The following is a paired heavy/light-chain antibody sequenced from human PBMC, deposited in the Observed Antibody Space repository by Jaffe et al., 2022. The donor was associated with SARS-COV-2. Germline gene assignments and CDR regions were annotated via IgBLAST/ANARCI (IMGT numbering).Heavy chain of an antibody. CDR3: VREAFGGVNFYYWYMDI. J-gene: IGHJ6*03. V-gene: IGHV3-20*04. CDR2: ISWNGQKI. Sequence: EVQLVESGGGVVRPGGSLRLSCAASGFTFDDYGMTWVRQAPGKGLEWVSGISWNGQKIGYAESVQGRFTISRDNGKNSLYLHMDNLRAEDTALYYCVREAFGGVNFYYWYMDIWGKGTTVTVSS. CDR1: GFTFDDYG. D-gene: IGHD3-16*01.
Light chain of an antibody. CDR2: DTS. J-gene: IGKJ1*01. CDR1: QTISSDC. V-gene: IGKV3-20*01. Sequence: IVLTQSPGTLSLSPGERASLSCRASQTISSDCLAWYQHQPGQPPRLLIYDTSYRAAGIPDRFSGGGSGTDFTLTVSRLEPEDFAVYYCQHYHNSQGTFGQGTMVEIK. CDR3: QHYHNSQGT.